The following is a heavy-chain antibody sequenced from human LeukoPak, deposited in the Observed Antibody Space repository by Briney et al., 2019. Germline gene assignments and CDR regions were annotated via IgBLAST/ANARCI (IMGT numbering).Heavy chain of an antibody. V-gene: IGHV1-69*13. CDR3: ARVFKPESSHYDFWSGYYPDWFDP. D-gene: IGHD3-3*01. CDR1: GGTFSSYA. J-gene: IGHJ5*02. CDR2: IIPIFGTA. Sequence: GASVKVSCKASGGTFSSYAISWVRQPPGQGLEWMGGIIPIFGTANYAQKFQGRVTITADESTSTAYMELSSLRSEDTAVYYCARVFKPESSHYDFWSGYYPDWFDPWGQGTLVTVSS.